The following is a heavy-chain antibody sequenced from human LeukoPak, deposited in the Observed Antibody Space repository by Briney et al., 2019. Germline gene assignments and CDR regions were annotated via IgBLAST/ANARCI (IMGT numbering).Heavy chain of an antibody. J-gene: IGHJ4*02. CDR1: GFTFSSYS. CDR2: IKQDGSEK. V-gene: IGHV3-7*04. D-gene: IGHD3-3*01. CDR3: ARGPYYDFWSGQDS. Sequence: GGSLRLSCAASGFTFSSYSMSWVRQAPGKGLEWVANIKQDGSEKYYVDSVKGRFTISRDNAKNSLFLQMNSLRAEDTAVYYCARGPYYDFWSGQDSWGQGTLVTVSS.